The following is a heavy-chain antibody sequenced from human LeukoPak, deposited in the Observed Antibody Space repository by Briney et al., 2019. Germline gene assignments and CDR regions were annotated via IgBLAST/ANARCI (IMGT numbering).Heavy chain of an antibody. CDR3: ARWPGWGYYYYMDV. CDR1: GYTFTGYY. V-gene: IGHV1-2*02. J-gene: IGHJ6*03. D-gene: IGHD2-15*01. CDR2: INPNSGGT. Sequence: GASVKVSCKASGYTFTGYYMHWVRQAPGQGLEWMGWINPNSGGTNYAQKFQGRVTMTRDTSISTAYMELSRLRSDDTAVYYCARWPGWGYYYYMDVWGKGTTVTVSS.